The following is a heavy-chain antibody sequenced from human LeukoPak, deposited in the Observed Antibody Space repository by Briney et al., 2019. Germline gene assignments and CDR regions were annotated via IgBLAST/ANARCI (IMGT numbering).Heavy chain of an antibody. CDR1: GGTFSCYF. J-gene: IGHJ6*03. CDR2: INHAGST. V-gene: IGHV4-34*01. CDR3: ARGEVGATSTNYYYYYMDV. Sequence: SETLSLTCAVYGGTFSCYFWTWIRQPPGTGLEWIGEINHAGSTNYNPSLKSRVTISVDTSKNQFSLKLSSVTAADTAVYYCARGEVGATSTNYYYYYMDVWGKGTTVTVSS. D-gene: IGHD1-26*01.